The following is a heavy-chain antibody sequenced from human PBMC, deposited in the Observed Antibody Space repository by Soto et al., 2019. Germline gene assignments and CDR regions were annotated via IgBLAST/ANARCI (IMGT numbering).Heavy chain of an antibody. V-gene: IGHV4-31*03. CDR1: GGSISSGGYY. CDR2: IYYSGST. CDR3: ARXXXXXGTXXXXXDP. Sequence: TLSLTCTVSGGSISSGGYYWSWIRQHPGKGLEWIGYIYYSGSTYYNPSLKSRVTISVDTSKNQFSLKLSSVTAADTAVYYCARXXXXXGTXXXXXDPCGQGTLVTVSS. J-gene: IGHJ5*02.